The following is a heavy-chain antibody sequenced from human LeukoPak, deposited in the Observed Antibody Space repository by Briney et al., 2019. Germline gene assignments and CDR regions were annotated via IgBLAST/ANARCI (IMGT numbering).Heavy chain of an antibody. CDR1: GFTVSSNY. J-gene: IGHJ3*02. CDR2: IYSGGST. D-gene: IGHD3-3*01. CDR3: ARVFRPSLTVFIIRGAFDI. Sequence: GGSLRLSGAASGFTVSSNYMSWVRQAPGKGLEWVSDIYSGGSTYYADSVKGRFTISRDNDKNSLYLQMNSLRVEDTAVYYCARVFRPSLTVFIIRGAFDIWGQGTMVTVSS. V-gene: IGHV3-53*01.